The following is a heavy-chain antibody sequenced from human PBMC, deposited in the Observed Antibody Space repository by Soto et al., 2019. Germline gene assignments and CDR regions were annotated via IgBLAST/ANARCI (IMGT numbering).Heavy chain of an antibody. CDR1: GYTFTTYG. CDR3: GRGRYGDY. D-gene: IGHD4-17*01. J-gene: IGHJ4*02. V-gene: IGHV1-18*01. CDR2: ISAYSGNT. Sequence: QVQLVQSGAEVKKPGASVKVSCKASGYTFTTYGISWVRQAPGQGLEWVGWISAYSGNTKYAQKLQGRVTVTTDTSTSTAYMEVRSLRSYDPAVYYCGRGRYGDYWGQGTLVTTSS.